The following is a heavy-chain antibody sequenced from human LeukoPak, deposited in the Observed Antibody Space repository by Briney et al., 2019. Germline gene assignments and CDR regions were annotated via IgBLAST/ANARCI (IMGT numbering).Heavy chain of an antibody. CDR1: GGSISSYY. J-gene: IGHJ6*03. CDR2: IYYSGST. CDR3: ARELSGYMDV. Sequence: PSETRSLTCTVSGGSISSYYWSWIRQPPGKGLEWIGYIYYSGSTNYNPSLKSRVTISVDTSKNQFSLKLSSVTAADTAVYYCARELSGYMDVWGKGTTVTVSS. V-gene: IGHV4-59*01. D-gene: IGHD7-27*01.